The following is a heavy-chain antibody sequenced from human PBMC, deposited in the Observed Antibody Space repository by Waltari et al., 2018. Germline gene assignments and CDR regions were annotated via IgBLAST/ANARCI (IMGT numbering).Heavy chain of an antibody. J-gene: IGHJ5*02. V-gene: IGHV1-18*01. D-gene: IGHD2-2*01. Sequence: QVQLVQSGAEVKKPGASVKVSCKASGYTFTSYGISWVRQAPGQGLEWMGWSSAYNGNTNHAQKLQGRVTMTTDTSTSTAYMELSSLRSDDTAVYYCARGPDCSSTSCYLAGDWFDPWGQGTLVTVSS. CDR3: ARGPDCSSTSCYLAGDWFDP. CDR2: SSAYNGNT. CDR1: GYTFTSYG.